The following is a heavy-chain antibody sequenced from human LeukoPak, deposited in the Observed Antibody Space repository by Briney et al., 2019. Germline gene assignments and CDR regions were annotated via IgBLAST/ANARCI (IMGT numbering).Heavy chain of an antibody. D-gene: IGHD3-22*01. CDR2: ISGSGGST. V-gene: IGHV3-23*01. CDR1: GFIFSSSG. CDR3: AKEPPTKYDSSGYMIDY. J-gene: IGHJ4*02. Sequence: GGSLRLSCAASGFIFSSSGMHWVRQAPGKGLEWVSAISGSGGSTYYADSVKGRFTISRDNSKNTLYLQMNSLRAEDTAVYYCAKEPPTKYDSSGYMIDYWGQGTLVTVSS.